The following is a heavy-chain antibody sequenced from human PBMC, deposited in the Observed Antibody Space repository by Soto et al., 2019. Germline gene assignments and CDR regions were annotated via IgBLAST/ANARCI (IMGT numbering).Heavy chain of an antibody. CDR2: IYYSGST. V-gene: IGHV4-59*01. D-gene: IGHD3-3*01. Sequence: SETLSLTCTVSGGSISSYYWSWIRQPPGKGLEWIGYIYYSGSTNYNPSLKSRVTISVDTSKTQFSLKLSSVTAADTAVYYCARDSYYDFWSGYYDYWGQGTLVTVSS. CDR1: GGSISSYY. CDR3: ARDSYYDFWSGYYDY. J-gene: IGHJ4*02.